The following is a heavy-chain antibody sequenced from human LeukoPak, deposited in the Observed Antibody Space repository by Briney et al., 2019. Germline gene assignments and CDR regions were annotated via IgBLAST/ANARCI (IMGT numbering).Heavy chain of an antibody. V-gene: IGHV3-7*05. Sequence: GSLRLSCAASGFTFSAYWMSWVRQAPGKGLEWVANINQDGSEIFYVDSVKGRFTISRDNAKSSLYLQMNSLRADDTAVYYCARDREHLHYYGMDVWGQGTTVTVSS. J-gene: IGHJ6*02. CDR2: INQDGSEI. CDR3: ARDREHLHYYGMDV. CDR1: GFTFSAYW. D-gene: IGHD1-26*01.